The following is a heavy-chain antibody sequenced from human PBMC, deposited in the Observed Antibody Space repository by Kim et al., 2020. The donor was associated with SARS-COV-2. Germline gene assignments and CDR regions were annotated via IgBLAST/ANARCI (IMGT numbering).Heavy chain of an antibody. J-gene: IGHJ6*02. CDR2: ISSNGGST. Sequence: GGSLRLSCAASGFTFSSYAMHWVRQAPGKGLEYVSAISSNGGSTYYANSVKGRFTISRDNSKNTLYLQMGSLRAEDMAVYYCARTTQDIVVVPAAFHYGMDVWGQGTTVTVSS. CDR3: ARTTQDIVVVPAAFHYGMDV. V-gene: IGHV3-64*01. D-gene: IGHD2-2*01. CDR1: GFTFSSYA.